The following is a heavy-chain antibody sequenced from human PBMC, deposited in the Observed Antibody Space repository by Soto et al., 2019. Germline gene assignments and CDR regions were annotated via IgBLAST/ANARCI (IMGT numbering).Heavy chain of an antibody. CDR2: ISGSGGSP. D-gene: IGHD2-15*01. V-gene: IGHV3-23*01. J-gene: IGHJ4*01. Sequence: GGSLRLSCAASGFTFSSYTMAWVRQAPGKGLEWVSSISGSGGSPYYADSVQGRLTISRDNYKNTVSLQMNSLRAEDTATYYRTKARCSGDTCFVPDYWGHGTLVTVSS. CDR3: TKARCSGDTCFVPDY. CDR1: GFTFSSYT.